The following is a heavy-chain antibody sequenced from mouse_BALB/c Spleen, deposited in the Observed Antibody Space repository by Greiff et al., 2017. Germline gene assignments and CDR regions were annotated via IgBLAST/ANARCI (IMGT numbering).Heavy chain of an antibody. J-gene: IGHJ4*01. CDR2: IDPSDSET. CDR3: ACYGNYDAMDY. Sequence: QVQLQQPGAELVKPGAPVKLSCKASGYTFTSYWMNWVKQRPGRGLEWIGRIDPSDSETHYNQKFKDKATLTVDKSSSTAYIQLSSLTSEDSAVYYCACYGNYDAMDYWGQGTSVTVSS. CDR1: GYTFTSYW. D-gene: IGHD2-1*01. V-gene: IGHV1-69*02.